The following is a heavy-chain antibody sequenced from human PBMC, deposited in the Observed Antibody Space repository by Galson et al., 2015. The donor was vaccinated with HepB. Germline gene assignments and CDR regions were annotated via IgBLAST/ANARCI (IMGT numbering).Heavy chain of an antibody. J-gene: IGHJ4*02. CDR3: ARRRRSTISMLSGYKFERRSSPFDS. Sequence: ETLSLTCAVSADHISNNDYWNWVRQLPVKGLEWIGEISHSGSTNYKPSLQSRVTISLDKSKNQFSLKMTSVTAADTAVYYCARRRRSTISMLSGYKFERRSSPFDSWGQGILVTVSS. CDR2: ISHSGST. D-gene: IGHD2-2*01. V-gene: IGHV4-4*02. CDR1: ADHISNNDY.